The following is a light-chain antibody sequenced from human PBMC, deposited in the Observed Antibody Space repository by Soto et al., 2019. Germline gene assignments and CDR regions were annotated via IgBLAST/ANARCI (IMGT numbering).Light chain of an antibody. CDR2: AAS. CDR1: QSISSY. CDR3: QQSYSTPWT. V-gene: IGKV1-39*01. J-gene: IGKJ1*01. Sequence: DIQMTQSPSSLSASVGDRVTITCRESQSISSYLNWYQQKPGKAPKLLIYAASSLQSGVPSRFSGSGSGTDFTLTINSLQPEDFATYYCQQSYSTPWTLGQGTKVDIK.